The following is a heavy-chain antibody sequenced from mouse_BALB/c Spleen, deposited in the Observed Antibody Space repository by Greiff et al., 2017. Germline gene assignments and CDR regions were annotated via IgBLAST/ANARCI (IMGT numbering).Heavy chain of an antibody. Sequence: EVMLVESGGGLVQPGGSRKLSCAASGFTFSSFGMHWVRQAPEKGLEWVAYISSGSSTIYYADTVKGRFTSSRDNPKNTLFLQMTSLRSEDTAMYYCARGGYYEDFDYWGQGTTLTVSS. V-gene: IGHV5-17*02. J-gene: IGHJ2*01. CDR2: ISSGSSTI. D-gene: IGHD2-3*01. CDR1: GFTFSSFG. CDR3: ARGGYYEDFDY.